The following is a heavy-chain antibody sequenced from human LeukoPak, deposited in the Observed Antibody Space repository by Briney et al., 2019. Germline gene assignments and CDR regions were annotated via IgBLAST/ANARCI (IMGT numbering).Heavy chain of an antibody. CDR2: IRYDGSNK. V-gene: IGHV3-30*02. CDR3: AKDGVRVTPYYYYYMDV. Sequence: GGSLRLSCAASGFTVSSNYMSWVRQAPGKGLEWVAFIRYDGSNKYYADSVKGRFTISRDNSKNTLYLQMNSLRAEDTAVYYCAKDGVRVTPYYYYYMDVWGKGTTVTISS. CDR1: GFTVSSNY. D-gene: IGHD2-21*02. J-gene: IGHJ6*03.